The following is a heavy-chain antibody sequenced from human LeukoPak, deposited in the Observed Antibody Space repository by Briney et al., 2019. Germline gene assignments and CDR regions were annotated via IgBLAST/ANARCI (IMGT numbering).Heavy chain of an antibody. Sequence: GGSLRLSCAASGFTFSSYAMSWVRQAPGKGLEWVSYISSSSSTIYYADSVKGRFTISRDNAKNSLYLQMDSLRAEDTAVYYCARVDSSSWYQGYYYYYGMDVWGQGTTVTVSS. CDR1: GFTFSSYA. V-gene: IGHV3-48*04. D-gene: IGHD6-13*01. CDR2: ISSSSSTI. CDR3: ARVDSSSWYQGYYYYYGMDV. J-gene: IGHJ6*02.